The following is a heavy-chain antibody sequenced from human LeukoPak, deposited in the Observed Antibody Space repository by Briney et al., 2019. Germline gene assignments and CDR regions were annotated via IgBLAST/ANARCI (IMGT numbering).Heavy chain of an antibody. Sequence: GRSLRLSCAASGFTFSSYGMHWVRKAPGKGLEWVAVIWYDGSNKYYADSVKGRFTISRDNSKNTLYLQMNSLRAEDTAVYYCAKASGVYYYDSSGYFNYWGQGTLVTVSS. V-gene: IGHV3-33*06. CDR2: IWYDGSNK. CDR1: GFTFSSYG. D-gene: IGHD3-22*01. J-gene: IGHJ4*02. CDR3: AKASGVYYYDSSGYFNY.